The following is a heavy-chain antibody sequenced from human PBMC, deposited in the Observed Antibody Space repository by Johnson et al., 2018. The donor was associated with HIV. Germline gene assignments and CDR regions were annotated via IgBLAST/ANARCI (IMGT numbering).Heavy chain of an antibody. CDR1: GFTFSDYY. CDR2: ISSSGTAK. Sequence: VQLVESGGGLVKPGGSLRLSCAASGFTFSDYYMNWMRQAPGKGLEWLSYISSSGTAKYYADSVKGRFTISRDNAKNSLYLEMTSLRAEDTAVYYCARPGDTTMVSAFDIWGQGTMVTISS. D-gene: IGHD5-18*01. J-gene: IGHJ3*02. V-gene: IGHV3-11*04. CDR3: ARPGDTTMVSAFDI.